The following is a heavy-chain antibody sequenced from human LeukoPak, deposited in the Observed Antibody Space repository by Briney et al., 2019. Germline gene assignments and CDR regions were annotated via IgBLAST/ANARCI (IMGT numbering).Heavy chain of an antibody. CDR2: IKSKTDGGTT. V-gene: IGHV3-15*01. D-gene: IGHD3-10*01. CDR1: GFTFSNAW. CDR3: AKDTGYYGSGSPYYFDY. Sequence: PGGSLRLSCAASGFTFSNAWMSWVRQAPGKGLEWVGRIKSKTDGGTTDYAAPVKGRFTIPRDNSKNTLYLQMNSLRAEDTAVYYCAKDTGYYGSGSPYYFDYWGQGTLVTVSS. J-gene: IGHJ4*02.